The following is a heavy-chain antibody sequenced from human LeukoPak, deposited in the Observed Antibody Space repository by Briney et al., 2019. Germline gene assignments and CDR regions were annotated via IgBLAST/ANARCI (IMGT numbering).Heavy chain of an antibody. CDR2: MSPNSGIT. CDR3: VRTPPNWGADY. J-gene: IGHJ4*02. V-gene: IGHV1-8*01. CDR1: GYTFTSYD. D-gene: IGHD7-27*01. Sequence: GASVKVSCKASGYTFTSYDINWVRQATGQGLEWMGWMSPNSGITGYAQKFQGRVTMTRNTAISTAYMELSSLRPEDTAVYYCVRTPPNWGADYWGQGTLVTVSS.